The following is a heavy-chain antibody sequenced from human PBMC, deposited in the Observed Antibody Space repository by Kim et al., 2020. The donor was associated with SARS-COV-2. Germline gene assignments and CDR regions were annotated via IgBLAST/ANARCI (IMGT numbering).Heavy chain of an antibody. V-gene: IGHV1-8*02. Sequence: ASVKVSCKASGYTFTSYDINWVRQATGQGLEWMGWMNPNSGNTGYAQKFQGRVTMTRNTSISTAYMELSSLRSEDTAVYYCATSLGLITMIVRSDAFDIWGQGTMVTVSS. CDR2: MNPNSGNT. J-gene: IGHJ3*02. CDR3: ATSLGLITMIVRSDAFDI. CDR1: GYTFTSYD. D-gene: IGHD3-22*01.